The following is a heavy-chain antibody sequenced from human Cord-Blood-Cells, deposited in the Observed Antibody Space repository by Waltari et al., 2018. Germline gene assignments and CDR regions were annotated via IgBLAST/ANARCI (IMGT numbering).Heavy chain of an antibody. J-gene: IGHJ2*01. CDR2: ISAYNGNT. CDR1: GYTFTSYG. D-gene: IGHD7-27*01. Sequence: VKKPGASVKVSCNASGYTFTSYGISWVRQAPGQGLEWMGWISAYNGNTNYAQKLQGRVTMTTDTSTSTAYMELRSLRSDDTAVYYCARGWGKPGSYWYFDLWGRGTLVTVSS. V-gene: IGHV1-18*01. CDR3: ARGWGKPGSYWYFDL.